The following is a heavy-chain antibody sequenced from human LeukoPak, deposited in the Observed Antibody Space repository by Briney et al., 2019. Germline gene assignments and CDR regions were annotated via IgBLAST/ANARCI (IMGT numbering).Heavy chain of an antibody. V-gene: IGHV3-21*01. D-gene: IGHD2-15*01. CDR2: ISSSSSYI. CDR3: AKDLSVVATTAHFDY. J-gene: IGHJ4*02. CDR1: GFTFSSYS. Sequence: GGSLRLSCAASGFTFSSYSMIWVRQAPGKGLEWVSSISSSSSYIYYADSVKGRFTIARDNAKNSLYLQMNSLRAEDTAVYYCAKDLSVVATTAHFDYWGQGTLVTVSS.